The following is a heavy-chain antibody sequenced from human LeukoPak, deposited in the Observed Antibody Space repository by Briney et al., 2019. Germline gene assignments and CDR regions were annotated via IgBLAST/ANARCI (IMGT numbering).Heavy chain of an antibody. D-gene: IGHD5-12*01. CDR3: ARVKFSGYDRRIDY. CDR2: MNPNRGNT. V-gene: IGHV1-8*01. J-gene: IGHJ4*02. Sequence: ASVKVSCKASGYTFTSYDINWVRQATGKGLEGMGWMNPNRGNTGYAQKFQGRITMTKTTYTSTPYMELRSLRSEDTAVYYCARVKFSGYDRRIDYWGQGTLVTVSS. CDR1: GYTFTSYD.